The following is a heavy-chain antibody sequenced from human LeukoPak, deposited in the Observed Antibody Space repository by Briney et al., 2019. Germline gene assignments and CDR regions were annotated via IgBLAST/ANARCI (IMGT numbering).Heavy chain of an antibody. CDR3: ARDQEWELQFDY. D-gene: IGHD1-26*01. J-gene: IGHJ4*02. CDR2: IYYSGST. Sequence: SETLSLTCAVYGGSFSSYYWGWIRQPPGKGLEWIGSIYYSGSTYYNPSLKSRVTISVDTSKNQFSLKLSSVTAADTAVYYCARDQEWELQFDYWGQGTLVTVSS. CDR1: GGSFSSYY. V-gene: IGHV4-39*07.